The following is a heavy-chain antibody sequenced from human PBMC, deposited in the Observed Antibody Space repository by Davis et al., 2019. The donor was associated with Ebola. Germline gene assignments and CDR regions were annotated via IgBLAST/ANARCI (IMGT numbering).Heavy chain of an antibody. V-gene: IGHV3-30-3*01. J-gene: IGHJ6*02. Sequence: GESLKISCAASGFTFSSYAMHWVRQAPGKGLEWVAVISYDGSNKYYADSVKGRFTISRDNSKNTLYLQMNSLRAEDTAVYYCARATQSGYDLFYYYGMDVWGQGTTVTVSS. CDR3: ARATQSGYDLFYYYGMDV. CDR1: GFTFSSYA. D-gene: IGHD5-12*01. CDR2: ISYDGSNK.